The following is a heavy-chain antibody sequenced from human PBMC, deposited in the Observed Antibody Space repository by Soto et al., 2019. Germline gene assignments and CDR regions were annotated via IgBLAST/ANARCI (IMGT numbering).Heavy chain of an antibody. CDR2: IYYSGSA. J-gene: IGHJ5*02. D-gene: IGHD6-19*01. Sequence: QVQLQESGPGLVKPSQTLSLTCTVSGGSISSSDYYWSWIRQHPGKGLEWIGYIYYSGSAYYNPSLKSRVTISVYTSKNQFSLKLSSVTAADTAVYYCAREVSPNSRVWYTVLVRWFDPWGQGTLVTVSS. CDR3: AREVSPNSRVWYTVLVRWFDP. V-gene: IGHV4-31*03. CDR1: GGSISSSDYY.